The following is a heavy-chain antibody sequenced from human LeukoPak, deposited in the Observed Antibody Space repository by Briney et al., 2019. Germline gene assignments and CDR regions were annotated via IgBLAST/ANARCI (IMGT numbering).Heavy chain of an antibody. CDR3: ARGTKRGFIAVAGTGWFDP. D-gene: IGHD6-19*01. Sequence: PSETLSLTCAVYGGSFSGYYWSWIRQPPGKGLEWIGEINHSGSTNYNPSLKSRVTISVDTSKNQFSLKLSSVTAADTAVYYCARGTKRGFIAVAGTGWFDPWGQGTLVTVSS. V-gene: IGHV4-34*01. CDR1: GGSFSGYY. CDR2: INHSGST. J-gene: IGHJ5*02.